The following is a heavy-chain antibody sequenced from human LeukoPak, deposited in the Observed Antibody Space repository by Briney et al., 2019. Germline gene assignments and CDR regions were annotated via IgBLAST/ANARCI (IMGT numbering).Heavy chain of an antibody. J-gene: IGHJ4*02. CDR1: GGSISSYY. D-gene: IGHD3-3*01. CDR2: IYTSGST. CDR3: ARGPVTILGVVIIPDYFDY. Sequence: SETLSLTCTVSGGSISSYYWSWIRQPAGKGLEWIGRIYTSGSTNYNPSLKSRVTISVDKSKNQFSLKLSSVTAADTAVYYCARGPVTILGVVIIPDYFDYWGQGTLVTVSS. V-gene: IGHV4-4*07.